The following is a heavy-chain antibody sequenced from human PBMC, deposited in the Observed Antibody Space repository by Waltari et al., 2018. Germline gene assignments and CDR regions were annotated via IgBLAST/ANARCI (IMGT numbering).Heavy chain of an antibody. V-gene: IGHV1-69*05. CDR3: ARARGDSSSWYYYYGMDV. CDR1: GGTFSSYA. D-gene: IGHD6-13*01. CDR2: IIPILGKA. J-gene: IGHJ6*02. Sequence: QVQLVQSGAEVKKPGSSVKVSCKASGGTFSSYAISWVRQAPGQGLEWMGGIIPILGKANYATKVQGRVTITTDESTSTAYMGLSSLRSEDTAVYYCARARGDSSSWYYYYGMDVWGQGTTVTVSS.